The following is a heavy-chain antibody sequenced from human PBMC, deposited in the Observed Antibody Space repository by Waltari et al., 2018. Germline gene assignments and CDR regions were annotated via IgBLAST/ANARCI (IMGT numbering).Heavy chain of an antibody. Sequence: QVQLVQSGAEVKKPGSSVKVSCKASGGTFRRYAITWVRPAPGQGLEWMGGIIPIFGTANYAKKFQGRVTITADESTSTAYMELSSLRSEDTAVYYCASTYYCDSSGYYYNAEYFQHWGQGTLVTVSS. J-gene: IGHJ1*01. V-gene: IGHV1-69*12. CDR2: IIPIFGTA. CDR1: GGTFRRYA. CDR3: ASTYYCDSSGYYYNAEYFQH. D-gene: IGHD3-22*01.